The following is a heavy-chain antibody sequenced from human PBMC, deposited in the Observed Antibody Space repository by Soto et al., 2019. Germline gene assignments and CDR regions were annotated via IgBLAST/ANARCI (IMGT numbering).Heavy chain of an antibody. D-gene: IGHD2-8*01. CDR1: GYSFTSYW. J-gene: IGHJ5*02. Sequence: PGESLKISCTGVGYSFTSYWIAWVRQTPGKGLEWMGIIYPGDSDTRYSPSFEGQVTISADKSITTAYLQWSSLKASDTAMYYCARGYCTTTICDPWFDPWGQGTLVTVS. CDR3: ARGYCTTTICDPWFDP. V-gene: IGHV5-51*01. CDR2: IYPGDSDT.